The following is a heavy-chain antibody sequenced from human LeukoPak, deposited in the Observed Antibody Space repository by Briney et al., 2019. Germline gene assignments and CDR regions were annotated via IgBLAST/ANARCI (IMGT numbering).Heavy chain of an antibody. Sequence: GRSLRLSCAASGFTFNSYGMHWVRQAPGKGLEWVAIISYDGPNKYYTDSVKGRFTISRDNSKNTLYLQMNSLKTEDTAVYYCTRRIGYSGNNDYYYYYMDVWGKGTTVTVSS. V-gene: IGHV3-30*03. CDR3: TRRIGYSGNNDYYYYYMDV. CDR2: ISYDGPNK. CDR1: GFTFNSYG. D-gene: IGHD1-26*01. J-gene: IGHJ6*03.